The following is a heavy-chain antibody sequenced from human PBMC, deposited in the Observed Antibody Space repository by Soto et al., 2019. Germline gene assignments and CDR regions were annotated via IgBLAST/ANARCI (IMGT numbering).Heavy chain of an antibody. CDR2: IFSSGRT. CDR1: GASLLSSY. Sequence: VQLQESGPGLVKPSETLSLSCDVSGASLLSSYWSWVRQPAGKGLEWIGHIFSSGRTSYNPSLKSRVTMSIDTPNNKCSLNLKSVTSADTAVYYCAKGWDVKYFDHWGQVARVTVSS. V-gene: IGHV4-4*07. D-gene: IGHD1-26*01. CDR3: AKGWDVKYFDH. J-gene: IGHJ4*02.